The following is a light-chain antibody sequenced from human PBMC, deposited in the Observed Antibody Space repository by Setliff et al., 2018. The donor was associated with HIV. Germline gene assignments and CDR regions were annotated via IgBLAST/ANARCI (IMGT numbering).Light chain of an antibody. V-gene: IGLV2-14*03. CDR1: SSDVGGYNY. J-gene: IGLJ1*01. CDR2: DVS. CDR3: SSYTSSSTLV. Sequence: QSALTQPASVPGSPGQSITISCTGTSSDVGGYNYVSWYQQHPGKAPKLMIYDVSYRPSGVSNRFSGSKSGNTASLTISGLQAEDEADYYCSSYTSSSTLVFGIGTKVTVL.